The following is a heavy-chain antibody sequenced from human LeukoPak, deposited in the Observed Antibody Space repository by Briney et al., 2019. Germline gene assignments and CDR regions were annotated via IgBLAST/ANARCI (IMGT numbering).Heavy chain of an antibody. J-gene: IGHJ2*01. CDR3: ARGMATIRDWYFDL. CDR1: GFTFSSYD. Sequence: GGSLRLSCAASGFTFSSYDMHWVRQATGKGLEWVSAIGTAGDTYYPGSVKGRSTISRENAKNSLYLQMNSLRAGDTAVYYCARGMATIRDWYFDLWGRGTLVTVSS. CDR2: IGTAGDT. V-gene: IGHV3-13*01. D-gene: IGHD5-24*01.